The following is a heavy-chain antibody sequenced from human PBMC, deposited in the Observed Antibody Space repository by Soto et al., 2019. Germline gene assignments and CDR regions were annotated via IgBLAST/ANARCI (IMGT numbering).Heavy chain of an antibody. CDR3: ARAYYDAFDI. Sequence: DVSRRISCAASGLTFSDYYMSWIRQAPGKGLEWVAYISSSFTGIYYPDSVKGRFTISRDNSKNSLYLQMSSLRAADTAVYYCARAYYDAFDIWGQGTMVTVAS. D-gene: IGHD1-26*01. CDR2: ISSSFTGI. V-gene: IGHV3-11*01. J-gene: IGHJ3*02. CDR1: GLTFSDYY.